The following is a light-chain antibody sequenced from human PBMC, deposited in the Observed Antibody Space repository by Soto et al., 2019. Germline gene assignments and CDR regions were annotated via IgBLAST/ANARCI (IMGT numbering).Light chain of an antibody. V-gene: IGKV3D-20*02. CDR2: GAS. Sequence: EVVLTQSPGTLSLSPGERATLSCRASQSVSSSYLAWYQQKPGQAPRLLIYGASSRATGIPDKFSGSGSGTDFTLTISSLEPEDFAVYHCQQRSNWPWTFGQGTKLDI. CDR1: QSVSSSY. CDR3: QQRSNWPWT. J-gene: IGKJ1*01.